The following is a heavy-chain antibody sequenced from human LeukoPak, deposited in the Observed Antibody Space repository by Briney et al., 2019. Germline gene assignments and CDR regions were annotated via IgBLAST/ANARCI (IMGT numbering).Heavy chain of an antibody. J-gene: IGHJ4*02. V-gene: IGHV4-59*01. D-gene: IGHD3-16*01. CDR2: YYSGST. CDR3: ARGRWGDY. Sequence: SETLSLTCTVSGPPIHSYYWSWIRPPPPKGLDSLGYYYSGSTNYNPSLKSRVTISVDTSKNQFSLKLSSVTAADTAVYYCARGRWGDYWGQGTLVTVSS. CDR1: GPPIHSYY.